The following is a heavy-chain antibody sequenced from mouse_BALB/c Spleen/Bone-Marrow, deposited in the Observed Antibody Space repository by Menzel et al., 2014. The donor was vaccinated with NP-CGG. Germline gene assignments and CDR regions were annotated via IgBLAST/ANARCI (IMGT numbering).Heavy chain of an antibody. Sequence: VQGVESGAELMRPGASVKISCKASGYTFTSYWIEWVKRRPGHGLEWIGEILPGRGSPNYNKKFKGKATFALDTSSNTSYMQLSSLTSEDSAVYYCARKGALRAMDYWGQGSSVTVSS. CDR1: GYTFTSYW. J-gene: IGHJ4*01. CDR2: ILPGRGSP. V-gene: IGHV1-9*01. CDR3: ARKGALRAMDY.